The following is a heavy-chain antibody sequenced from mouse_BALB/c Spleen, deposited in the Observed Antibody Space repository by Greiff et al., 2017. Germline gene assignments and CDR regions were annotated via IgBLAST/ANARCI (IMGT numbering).Heavy chain of an antibody. CDR3: ARERYYYGSSYSFAY. CDR2: ISDGGSYT. Sequence: EVKLVESGGGLVKPGGSLKLSCAASGFTFSDYYMYWVRQTPEKRLEWVATISDGGSYTYYPDSVKGRFTISRDNAKNNLYLQMSSLKSEDTAMYYCARERYYYGSSYSFAYWGQGTLVTVSA. J-gene: IGHJ3*01. D-gene: IGHD1-1*01. CDR1: GFTFSDYY. V-gene: IGHV5-4*02.